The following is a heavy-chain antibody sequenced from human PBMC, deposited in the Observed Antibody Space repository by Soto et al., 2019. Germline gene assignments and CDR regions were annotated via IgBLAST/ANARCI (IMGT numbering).Heavy chain of an antibody. V-gene: IGHV4-34*01. CDR1: GGSFSVYY. D-gene: IGHD3-22*01. Sequence: PSETLSLTCAVYGGSFSVYYWSWIRHPPGKGLEWIGEINHSGSTNYNPSLKSRVTISVDTSKNQFSLKLSSVTAADTAVYYCARERYDSSGYYYVVAAYFDYWGQGTLVTVSS. J-gene: IGHJ4*02. CDR3: ARERYDSSGYYYVVAAYFDY. CDR2: INHSGST.